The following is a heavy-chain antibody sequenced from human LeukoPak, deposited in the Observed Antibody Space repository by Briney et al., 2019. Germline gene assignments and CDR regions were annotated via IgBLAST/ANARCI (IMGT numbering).Heavy chain of an antibody. CDR3: ARDNCSGGSCYPLYNWFDP. V-gene: IGHV3-64*01. J-gene: IGHJ5*02. CDR2: ISSNGGST. CDR1: GFTFSSYA. Sequence: GGTLRPSCTASGFTFSSYAMHGVRQAPGKGLEYVSAISSNGGSTYYANSVKGRFTMSRDNSKNTLYLQMGSLRAEDMAVYYCARDNCSGGSCYPLYNWFDPWGQGTLVTVSS. D-gene: IGHD2-15*01.